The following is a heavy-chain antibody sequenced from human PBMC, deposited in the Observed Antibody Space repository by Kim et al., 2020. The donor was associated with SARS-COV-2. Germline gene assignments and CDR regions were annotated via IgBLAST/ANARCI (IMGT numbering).Heavy chain of an antibody. V-gene: IGHV4-59*13. J-gene: IGHJ6*02. CDR3: ARSGVARPDRSGMDV. Sequence: SETLSLTCTVSGGSISSYYWSWIRQPPGKGLEWIGYIYYSGSTNYNPSLKSRVTISVDTSKNQFSLKLSSVTAADTAVYYCARSGVARPDRSGMDVWGQGTTVTVSS. CDR1: GGSISSYY. CDR2: IYYSGST. D-gene: IGHD3-3*01.